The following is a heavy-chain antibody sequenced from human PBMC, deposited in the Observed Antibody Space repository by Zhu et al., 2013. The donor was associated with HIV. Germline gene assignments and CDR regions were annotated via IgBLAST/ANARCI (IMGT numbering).Heavy chain of an antibody. J-gene: IGHJ6*02. Sequence: QVQLVQSGAEVKKPGASVKVSCKASGYTFTGYYMHWVRQAPGQGLEWMGWINPNSGGTNYAQKFQGWVTMTRDTSISTAYMELSRLRSDDTAVYYCAREPIYMTTVTRYYDMDVWGQGTTVTVSS. D-gene: IGHD4-4*01. CDR2: INPNSGGT. CDR1: GYTFTGYY. V-gene: IGHV1-2*04. CDR3: AREPIYMTTVTRYYDMDV.